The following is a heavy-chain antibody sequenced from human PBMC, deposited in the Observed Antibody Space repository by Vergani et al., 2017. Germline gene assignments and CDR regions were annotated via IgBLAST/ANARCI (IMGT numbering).Heavy chain of an antibody. Sequence: QVQLQESGPGLVKPSETLSLTCTVSGGSISSYYWSWIRQPPGEGLEWIGYIYYSGNTNYNPSLKSRVTISVDTSKNQFALKLSSVTAADTAVYYCAGVVKLGMREYFDYWGQGTLVTVSS. J-gene: IGHJ4*02. CDR1: GGSISSYY. V-gene: IGHV4-59*01. D-gene: IGHD7-27*01. CDR3: AGVVKLGMREYFDY. CDR2: IYYSGNT.